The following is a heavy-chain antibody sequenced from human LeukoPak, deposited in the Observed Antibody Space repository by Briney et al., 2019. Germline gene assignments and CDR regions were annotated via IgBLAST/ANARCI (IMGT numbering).Heavy chain of an antibody. Sequence: PGGSLRLSCAASGFTFSTYAMHWVRQAPGKGLEWVAVISYDGSNKFYADSVKGRFTISRDNSKNTLYLQLNSLRPEDTAVYYCARGGGCTTVTRYYFDYWGQGTLVTVSS. D-gene: IGHD4-17*01. CDR2: ISYDGSNK. CDR3: ARGGGCTTVTRYYFDY. V-gene: IGHV3-30-3*01. J-gene: IGHJ4*02. CDR1: GFTFSTYA.